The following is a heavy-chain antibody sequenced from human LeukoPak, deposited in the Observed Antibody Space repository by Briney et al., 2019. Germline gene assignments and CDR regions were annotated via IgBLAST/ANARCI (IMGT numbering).Heavy chain of an antibody. CDR3: LGSGWVDTAMVSGYYYMDV. Sequence: SMTPASTFTGSTLSSDSVQIFLDAPSIKHKCVAVISYDGSNKYYADSVKDRFTISRDNSKNTLYLQMNSLRAEDTAVYYCLGSGWVDTAMVSGYYYMDVWGKGTTVTVSS. J-gene: IGHJ6*03. D-gene: IGHD5-18*01. CDR2: ISYDGSNK. CDR1: GSTLSSDS. V-gene: IGHV3-30*01.